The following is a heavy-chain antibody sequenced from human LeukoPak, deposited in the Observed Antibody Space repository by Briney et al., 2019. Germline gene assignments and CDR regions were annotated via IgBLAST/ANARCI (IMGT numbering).Heavy chain of an antibody. CDR1: GYTFTRYY. CDR3: ARDKSGTTQGDSDY. Sequence: ASVKVSCKASGYTFTRYYMHCVRQAPGQGLEWMGIIDPSGGSTSYAQKFQGRVTMTRDTSTSTVYMDLSSLRSEDTAVYYCARDKSGTTQGDSDYWGQGTLVTVSS. V-gene: IGHV1-46*01. CDR2: IDPSGGST. D-gene: IGHD1-1*01. J-gene: IGHJ4*02.